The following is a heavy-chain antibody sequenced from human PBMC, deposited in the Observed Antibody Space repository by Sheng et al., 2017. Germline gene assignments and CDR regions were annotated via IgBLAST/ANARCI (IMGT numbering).Heavy chain of an antibody. CDR1: GDSISSTNTY. CDR3: VGDGHVFDF. V-gene: IGHV4-61*02. D-gene: IGHD4-17*01. CDR2: ISSSGRT. Sequence: QVQLQESGPGLVKPSQTLSLTCTVSGDSISSTNTYWSWIRQPAGKGLEWIGYISSSGRTIYHPSFKSRVAISRDTSKNQFSLKLNSVTAADTAVYYCVGDGHVFDFWGQGTKVTVSS. J-gene: IGHJ3*01.